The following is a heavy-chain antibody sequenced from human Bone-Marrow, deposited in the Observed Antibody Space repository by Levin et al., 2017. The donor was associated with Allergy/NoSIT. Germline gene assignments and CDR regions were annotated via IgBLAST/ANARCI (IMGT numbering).Heavy chain of an antibody. Sequence: GGSLRLSCAASGFTFSSYAMHWVRQAPGKGLEWVAVISYDGSNKYYADSVKGRFTISRDNSKNTLYLQMNSLRAEDTAVYYCARAPVTMVRGVTYYYYYYMDVWGKGTTVTVSS. CDR2: ISYDGSNK. D-gene: IGHD3-10*01. V-gene: IGHV3-30-3*01. CDR1: GFTFSSYA. J-gene: IGHJ6*03. CDR3: ARAPVTMVRGVTYYYYYYMDV.